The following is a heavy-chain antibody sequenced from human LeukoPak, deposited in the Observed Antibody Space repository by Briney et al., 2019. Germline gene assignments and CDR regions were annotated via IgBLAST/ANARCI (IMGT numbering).Heavy chain of an antibody. CDR3: ARVCITMIDYYFDY. CDR2: IYYSGSN. D-gene: IGHD3-22*01. Sequence: AGESLTLSCAASGFIFSNYSVSWIRQPPRKVLEWIEYIYYSGSNNYNTSLKSRVTISEDTSKNQFSLKLSSVTAADTAVYYCARVCITMIDYYFDYWGQGTLVTVSS. J-gene: IGHJ4*02. V-gene: IGHV4-59*01. CDR1: GFIFSNYS.